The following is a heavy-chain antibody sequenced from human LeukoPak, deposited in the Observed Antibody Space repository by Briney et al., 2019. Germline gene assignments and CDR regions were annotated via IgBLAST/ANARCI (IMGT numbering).Heavy chain of an antibody. CDR2: INHSGST. V-gene: IGHV4-34*01. CDR1: GGSFSGYY. CDR3: AKALSASYTPYSSGWYPGPFDI. J-gene: IGHJ3*02. Sequence: SETLSLTCAVYGGSFSGYYWSWIRQPPGKGLEWIGEINHSGSTNYNPSLKSRVTISVDTSKNQFSLKLSSVTAADTAVYYCAKALSASYTPYSSGWYPGPFDIWGQGTMVTVSS. D-gene: IGHD6-19*01.